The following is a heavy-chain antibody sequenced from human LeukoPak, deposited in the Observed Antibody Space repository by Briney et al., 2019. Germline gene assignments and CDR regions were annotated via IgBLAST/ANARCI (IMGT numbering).Heavy chain of an antibody. CDR1: GGSINNYY. D-gene: IGHD6-19*01. CDR2: INHSGST. J-gene: IGHJ4*02. V-gene: IGHV4-34*01. CDR3: ARSRVVRYSSGWDY. Sequence: SETLSLTCTVSGGSINNYYWSWIRQPPGKGLEWIGEINHSGSTNYNPSLKSRVTISVDTSKNQFSLKLSSVTAADTAVYYCARSRVVRYSSGWDYWGQGTLVTVSS.